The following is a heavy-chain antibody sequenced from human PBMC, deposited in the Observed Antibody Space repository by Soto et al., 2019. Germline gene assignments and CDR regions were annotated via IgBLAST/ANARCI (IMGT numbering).Heavy chain of an antibody. CDR3: ARGALSLGHNTVYYYGMDV. V-gene: IGHV1-69*06. J-gene: IGHJ6*02. CDR1: GGTFSNSA. CDR2: IIPIFGTT. Sequence: QVQLVQSGAEVKKPGSSVKVSCKASGGTFSNSAISWVRQAPRQGLEWMAGIIPIFGTTSFAQNFQGRVTITADKSTSTAYMDLNSLTSDDTTMYYCARGALSLGHNTVYYYGMDVWGQGTTVTVSS. D-gene: IGHD3-16*01.